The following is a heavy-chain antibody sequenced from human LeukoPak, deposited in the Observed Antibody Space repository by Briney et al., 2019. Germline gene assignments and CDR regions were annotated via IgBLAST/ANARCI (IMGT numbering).Heavy chain of an antibody. CDR1: GGSFSGYY. Sequence: SETLSLTCAVYGGSFSGYYWSWIRPPAGKGLEWIGEINHSGSTNYNPSLKSRVTISVDTSKNQFSLKLSSVTAADTAVYYCARGDYDRDIWGQGTMVTVSS. J-gene: IGHJ3*02. D-gene: IGHD3-16*01. CDR2: INHSGST. V-gene: IGHV4-34*01. CDR3: ARGDYDRDI.